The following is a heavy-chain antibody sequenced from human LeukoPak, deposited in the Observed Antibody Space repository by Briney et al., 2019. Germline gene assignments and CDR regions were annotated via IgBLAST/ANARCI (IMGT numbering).Heavy chain of an antibody. CDR3: AREGLSIVGVPAAMYAFDI. V-gene: IGHV4-4*07. J-gene: IGHJ3*02. Sequence: PSETPSLTCTVSGGSFTDYYWSWIRQPAGKGPEWIGRIYISESTNYNPSLKSRVTMSVDMSKNQFSLKLRSVTAADTAVYYCAREGLSIVGVPAAMYAFDIWGQGTMVTVSS. D-gene: IGHD2-2*01. CDR2: IYISEST. CDR1: GGSFTDYY.